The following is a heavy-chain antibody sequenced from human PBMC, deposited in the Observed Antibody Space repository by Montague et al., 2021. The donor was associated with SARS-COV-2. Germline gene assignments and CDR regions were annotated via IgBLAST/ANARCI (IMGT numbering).Heavy chain of an antibody. CDR3: ARAFIAAAGTTSFDY. CDR1: GGSISSSSYF. CDR2: IYYSGNT. J-gene: IGHJ4*02. D-gene: IGHD6-13*01. V-gene: IGHV4-39*01. Sequence: SETLSLTCTVSGGSISSSSYFWGWIHQPPGKGLEWIGRIYYSGNTYYNPSPKSRVTISVDTSKNQFSLKLSSVTAADTAVFYCARAFIAAAGTTSFDYWGQGTLVTVSS.